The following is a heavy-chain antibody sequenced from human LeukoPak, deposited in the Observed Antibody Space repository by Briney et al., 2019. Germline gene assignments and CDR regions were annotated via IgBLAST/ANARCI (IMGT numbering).Heavy chain of an antibody. D-gene: IGHD3-16*01. Sequence: SETLSLTCTVSGYSISSGYYWGWIRPPPGKGLEWIGSLYHSGSTYYSPSLSSRVTMSVDTSKNHVSLKLTSVSAADTAMYHCARIHSHAYSSYWGQGTLVTVSS. CDR2: LYHSGST. CDR3: ARIHSHAYSSY. CDR1: GYSISSGYY. V-gene: IGHV4-38-2*02. J-gene: IGHJ4*02.